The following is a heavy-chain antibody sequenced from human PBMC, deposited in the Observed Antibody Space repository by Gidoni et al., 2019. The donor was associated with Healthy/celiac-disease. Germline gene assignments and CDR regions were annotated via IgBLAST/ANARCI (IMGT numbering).Heavy chain of an antibody. J-gene: IGHJ6*02. CDR1: GFTFSSYE. Sequence: EVQLVESGGGLVQPGGSLRLSCAASGFTFSSYEMNWFCQAPGKGLGWVSYISSSGSTIYYADSVKGRFTISRDNAKNSLYLQMNSLRAEDTAVYYCARRSRKPSTTYGMDVWGQGTTVTVSS. V-gene: IGHV3-48*03. CDR3: ARRSRKPSTTYGMDV. CDR2: ISSSGSTI.